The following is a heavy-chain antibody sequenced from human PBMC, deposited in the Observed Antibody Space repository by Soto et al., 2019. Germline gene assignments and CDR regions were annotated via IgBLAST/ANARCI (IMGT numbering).Heavy chain of an antibody. Sequence: VGSLRLSCTASGFTFSSYAMHWVRQAPGKGLEWVAVISYDGSNKYYADSVKGRFTISRDNSKNTMYLQMNSLRVEDTAVYYCARPYSSGWYGDLDYWGQGTLVTVSS. CDR3: ARPYSSGWYGDLDY. D-gene: IGHD6-19*01. CDR1: GFTFSSYA. V-gene: IGHV3-30-3*01. CDR2: ISYDGSNK. J-gene: IGHJ4*02.